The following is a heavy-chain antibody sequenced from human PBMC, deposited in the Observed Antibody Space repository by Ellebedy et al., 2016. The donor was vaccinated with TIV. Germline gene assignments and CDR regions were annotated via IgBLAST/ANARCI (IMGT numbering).Heavy chain of an antibody. CDR1: GFIFSSYA. V-gene: IGHV3-48*01. CDR2: ITISGSPI. CDR3: ASGKDYSFDY. J-gene: IGHJ4*02. Sequence: GESLKISXAASGFIFSSYAMNWVRLAPGRGLEWLAFITISGSPINHEDSVKGRFTISRDNAKNSLYLQMNSLRAEDTAVYYCASGKDYSFDYWGQGTLVTVSS. D-gene: IGHD4-11*01.